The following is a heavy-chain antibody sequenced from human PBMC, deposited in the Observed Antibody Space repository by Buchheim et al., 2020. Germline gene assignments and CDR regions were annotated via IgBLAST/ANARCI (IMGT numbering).Heavy chain of an antibody. CDR3: ARAGVASHYYNYMDV. Sequence: QVQLVESGGGVVQPGRSLRLSCAASGFIFSDYGMHWVRQAPGKGLEWVAVIWSGGNYKYYSDFVKGRFTISRDNSKNTLYLQMDSLRADDTAVYYCARAGVASHYYNYMDVWGLGTT. V-gene: IGHV3-33*01. CDR1: GFIFSDYG. D-gene: IGHD5-24*01. J-gene: IGHJ6*02. CDR2: IWSGGNYK.